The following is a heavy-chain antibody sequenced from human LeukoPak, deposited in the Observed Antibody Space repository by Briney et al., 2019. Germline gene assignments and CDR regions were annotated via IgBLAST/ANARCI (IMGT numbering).Heavy chain of an antibody. V-gene: IGHV4-4*02. J-gene: IGHJ4*02. CDR2: IYHSGST. D-gene: IGHD2-15*01. CDR3: ARVAWAEYCSGGSCYSAASFDY. Sequence: RASETLSLTCAVSGGSISSSNWWSWVRQPPGKGLEWIGEIYHSGSTNYNPSLKSRVTISVDKSKNQFSLKLSSVTAADTAVYYCARVAWAEYCSGGSCYSAASFDYWGQGTLVTVSS. CDR1: GGSISSSNW.